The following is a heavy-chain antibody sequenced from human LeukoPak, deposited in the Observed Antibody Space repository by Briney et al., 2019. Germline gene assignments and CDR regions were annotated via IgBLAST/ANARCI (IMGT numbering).Heavy chain of an antibody. CDR1: GYSFTSYW. Sequence: GESLKTSCKGSGYSFTSYWIGWVRQMPGKGLEWMGIIYPGDSDTRYSPSFQGQVTISADKSISTAYLQWSSLKASDTAMYYCARLPTVTTYYYGMDVWGQGTTVTVSS. CDR3: ARLPTVTTYYYGMDV. V-gene: IGHV5-51*01. D-gene: IGHD4-11*01. CDR2: IYPGDSDT. J-gene: IGHJ6*02.